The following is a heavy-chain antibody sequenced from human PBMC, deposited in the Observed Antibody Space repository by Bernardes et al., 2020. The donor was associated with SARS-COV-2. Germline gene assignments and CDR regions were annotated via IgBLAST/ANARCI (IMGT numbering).Heavy chain of an antibody. CDR1: GFTFSNYC. Sequence: GGSLRLSCAASGFTFSNYCMSWVRQAPGKGLEWVANIKEDGSEKYKVDSVKGRFTISRDNAKNSLYLQMNSLRAEDTAVYYCARENYTEGGFDIWGQGTMVTVSS. CDR3: ARENYTEGGFDI. J-gene: IGHJ3*02. D-gene: IGHD1-7*01. CDR2: IKEDGSEK. V-gene: IGHV3-7*01.